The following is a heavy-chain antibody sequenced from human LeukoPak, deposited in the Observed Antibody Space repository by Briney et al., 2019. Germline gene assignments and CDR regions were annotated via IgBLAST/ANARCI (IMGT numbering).Heavy chain of an antibody. CDR2: IIPIFGTA. Sequence: GASVKVSCKASGGTFSSYAISWVRQAPGQGLEWMGGIIPIFGTANYAQKFQGRVTITADESTSTAYMELSSLRSEDTAVYYCARDPGNIEVATIIYYYGMDVWGQGTTVTVSS. D-gene: IGHD5-12*01. CDR3: ARDPGNIEVATIIYYYGMDV. J-gene: IGHJ6*02. CDR1: GGTFSSYA. V-gene: IGHV1-69*13.